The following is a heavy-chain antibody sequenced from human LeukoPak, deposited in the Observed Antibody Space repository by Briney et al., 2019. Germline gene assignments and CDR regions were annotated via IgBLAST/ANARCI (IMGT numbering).Heavy chain of an antibody. CDR1: GGSISSYY. Sequence: SETLSLTCTVSGGSISSYYWSWIRQPPGKGLEWIGYIYYTGSTDYNPSLKSRVTISVDRSKNQFSLKLSSVTAADTAVYYCARARDYDFWSGYYTESYYYFDYWGQGTLVTVSS. CDR3: ARARDYDFWSGYYTESYYYFDY. J-gene: IGHJ4*02. V-gene: IGHV4-59*12. CDR2: IYYTGST. D-gene: IGHD3-3*01.